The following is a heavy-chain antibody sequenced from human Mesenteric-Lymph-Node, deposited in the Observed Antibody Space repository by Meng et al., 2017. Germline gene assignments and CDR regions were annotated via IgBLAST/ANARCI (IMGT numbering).Heavy chain of an antibody. D-gene: IGHD5-24*01. V-gene: IGHV4-4*02. CDR1: GGSISSSYW. J-gene: IGHJ4*02. Sequence: QGPRQGSGPGLVKPSGPLPLTCVVSGGSISSSYWWTWVRQSPGKGLEWIGEMYPSGTTNYNPSPKSRVTISMGKSNNQLSLKLNSVTAADTAVYYCATQESRDGHNPYWGQGTLVTVSS. CDR2: MYPSGTT. CDR3: ATQESRDGHNPY.